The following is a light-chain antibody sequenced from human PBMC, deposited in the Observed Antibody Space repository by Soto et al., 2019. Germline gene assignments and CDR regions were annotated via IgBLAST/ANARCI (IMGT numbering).Light chain of an antibody. CDR2: GAS. J-gene: IGKJ4*01. CDR3: QQYGSSL. CDR1: QSVSSSY. V-gene: IGKV3-20*01. Sequence: EIVLTQSPGTLSLSPGERATLSCRASQSVSSSYLAWYQQKPGQAPRLLIYGASSRATGIPDRFSGSGSGTDFTLTISILEPEDFAVYYCQQYGSSLLGGGTKVDIK.